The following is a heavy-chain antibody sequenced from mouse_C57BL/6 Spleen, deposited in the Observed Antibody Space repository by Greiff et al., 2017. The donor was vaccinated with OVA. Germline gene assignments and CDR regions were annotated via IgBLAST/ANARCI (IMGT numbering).Heavy chain of an antibody. CDR2: IWSGGST. D-gene: IGHD2-2*01. V-gene: IGHV2-2*01. CDR1: GFSLTSYG. Sequence: QVQLKESGPGLVQPSQSLSITCTVSGFSLTSYGVHWVRQSPGKGLEWLGVIWSGGSTDYNAAFISRLSISKDNSKSQVFFKMNSLQADDTAIYYCARRGYGYEDYAMDYWGQGTSVTVSS. CDR3: ARRGYGYEDYAMDY. J-gene: IGHJ4*01.